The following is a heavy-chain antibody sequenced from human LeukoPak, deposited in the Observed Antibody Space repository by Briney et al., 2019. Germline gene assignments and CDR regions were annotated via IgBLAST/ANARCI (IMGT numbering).Heavy chain of an antibody. V-gene: IGHV4-31*03. D-gene: IGHD3-9*01. CDR1: GGSISSGGYY. Sequence: PSETLSLTCTVSGGSISSGGYYWSWIRQHPGKGLEWIGYVYYSGSTYYNPSLKSRVTISVDTSKNQFSLKLSSVTATDTAVYYCARDWRDILTGYHNWFDPWGQGTLVTVSS. J-gene: IGHJ5*02. CDR3: ARDWRDILTGYHNWFDP. CDR2: VYYSGST.